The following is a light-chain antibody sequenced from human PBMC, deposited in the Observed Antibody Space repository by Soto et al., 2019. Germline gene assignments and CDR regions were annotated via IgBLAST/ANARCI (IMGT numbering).Light chain of an antibody. CDR3: HQSRV. CDR2: RTS. CDR1: QSISSW. Sequence: DIQMTQSPSTLSASVGDRVTITCRASQSISSWLAWYQQKPGKAPKLLIYRTSSLKSGVPSRFSVSGSGTEFTPSISSLQADDFATYYCHQSRVFGPGTKVDVK. V-gene: IGKV1-5*03. J-gene: IGKJ3*01.